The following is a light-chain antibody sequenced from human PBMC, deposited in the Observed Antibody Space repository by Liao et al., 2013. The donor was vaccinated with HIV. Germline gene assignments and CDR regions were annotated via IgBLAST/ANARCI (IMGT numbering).Light chain of an antibody. J-gene: IGLJ2*01. V-gene: IGLV3-1*01. CDR1: KLGDKY. CDR2: QDS. Sequence: SYELTQPPSVSVSPGQTASITCSGDKLGDKYGCWYQQKPGQSPVLVIYQDSKRPSGIPERFSGSNSGNTATLTISGTQPTDEADYYCQAWDGNTAIFGGGTKLTVL. CDR3: QAWDGNTAI.